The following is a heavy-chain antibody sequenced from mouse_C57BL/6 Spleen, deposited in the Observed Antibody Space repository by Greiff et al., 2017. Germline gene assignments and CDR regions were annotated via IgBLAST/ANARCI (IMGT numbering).Heavy chain of an antibody. D-gene: IGHD1-2*01. CDR2: IYPGSGST. V-gene: IGHV1-55*01. J-gene: IGHJ1*03. Sequence: QVQLKQPGAELVKPGASVKMSCKASGYTFTSYWITWVKQRPGQGLEWIGDIYPGSGSTNYNEKFKSKATLTVDTSSSTAYMQLSSLTSEDSAVYYCARELVLRRYVDVWGTGTTVTVSS. CDR3: ARELVLRRYVDV. CDR1: GYTFTSYW.